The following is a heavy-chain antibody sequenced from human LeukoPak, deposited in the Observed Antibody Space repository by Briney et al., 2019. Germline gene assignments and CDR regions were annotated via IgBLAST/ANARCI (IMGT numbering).Heavy chain of an antibody. V-gene: IGHV1-46*01. CDR3: ARDDNYYDSSGYYYGC. D-gene: IGHD3-22*01. Sequence: ASVKASCKASGYTFTSYYMHWVRQAPGQGLEWMGIINPSGGSTSYAQKFQGRVTMTRDTSTSTVYMELSSLRSEDTAVYYCARDDNYYDSSGYYYGCWGQGTLVTVSS. J-gene: IGHJ4*02. CDR1: GYTFTSYY. CDR2: INPSGGST.